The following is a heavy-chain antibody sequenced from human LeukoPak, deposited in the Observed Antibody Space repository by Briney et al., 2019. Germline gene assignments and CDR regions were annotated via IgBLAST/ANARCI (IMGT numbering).Heavy chain of an antibody. CDR3: ARARAAAGRGFDY. Sequence: ASVKVSCKASGYTFTGYYMHWVRQAPGQGLEWMGWINPNSGGTNYAQKFQGRVTMTRDTSISTAYMELSRLRSDDTAVYYCARARAAAGRGFDYWGQGTLVTVSS. J-gene: IGHJ4*02. V-gene: IGHV1-2*02. CDR1: GYTFTGYY. CDR2: INPNSGGT. D-gene: IGHD6-13*01.